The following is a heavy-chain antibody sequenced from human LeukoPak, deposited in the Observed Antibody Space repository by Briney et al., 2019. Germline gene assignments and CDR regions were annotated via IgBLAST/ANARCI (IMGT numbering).Heavy chain of an antibody. CDR1: GFTFSSYA. J-gene: IGHJ4*02. V-gene: IGHV3-23*01. D-gene: IGHD7-27*01. CDR3: ARTLGRYFDF. Sequence: GGSLRLSCAASGFTFSSYAMSWVRQAPGKGLEWVSAISGSGGSTYYADSVKGRFTVSRDNSKNTVYLQMKSLRAEDTAVYFCARTLGRYFDFWGQGTLVTVSS. CDR2: ISGSGGST.